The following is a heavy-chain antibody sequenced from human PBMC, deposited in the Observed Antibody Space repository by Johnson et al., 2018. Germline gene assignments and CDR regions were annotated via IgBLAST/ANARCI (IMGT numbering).Heavy chain of an antibody. CDR3: ARDDYPAGSFDPPDAFDV. CDR2: VAYEGNNK. V-gene: IGHV3-30*03. Sequence: QVQLQESGGGVVQPGKSXRLSCTASGFIFSNYGMHWVRQAPGKGLEWLAVVAYEGNNKYYADSVKGRLTISRDNSKNTFYLQMNSLTTDDTAVYYCARDDYPAGSFDPPDAFDVWGQGTVVTV. D-gene: IGHD3-10*01. CDR1: GFIFSNYG. J-gene: IGHJ3*01.